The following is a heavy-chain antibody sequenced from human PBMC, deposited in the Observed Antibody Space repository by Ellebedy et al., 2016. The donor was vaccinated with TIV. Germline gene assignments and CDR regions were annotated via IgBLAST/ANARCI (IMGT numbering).Heavy chain of an antibody. CDR2: INQDGSEE. CDR3: ARDPAGRTWGAFDL. CDR1: GFSFSNYW. Sequence: GESLKISCAASGFSFSNYWMTWVRQAPGKGLEWVANINQDGSEEQYVDSVKGRLTISRDNAKNSLYLQMSSLRAEDTAVYYCARDPAGRTWGAFDLWGQGTMATVSS. V-gene: IGHV3-7*03. D-gene: IGHD1-26*01. J-gene: IGHJ3*01.